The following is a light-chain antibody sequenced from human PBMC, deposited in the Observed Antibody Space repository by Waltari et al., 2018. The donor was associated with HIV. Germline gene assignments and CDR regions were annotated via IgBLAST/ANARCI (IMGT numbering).Light chain of an antibody. Sequence: DIVLTQSPATLSLSPGDGATLSCRASESVSRYVAWYQQKPGQPPRLLIYEASNRASGVPARFRGSGSGTDFTLTISRLEPEDFAVYYCQQRTTWPPGLTFGGGTKVEI. V-gene: IGKV3-11*01. CDR3: QQRTTWPPGLT. CDR1: ESVSRY. CDR2: EAS. J-gene: IGKJ4*01.